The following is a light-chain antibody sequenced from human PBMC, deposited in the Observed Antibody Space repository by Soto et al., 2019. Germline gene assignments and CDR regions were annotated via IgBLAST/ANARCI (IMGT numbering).Light chain of an antibody. CDR3: CSYAGSYNYV. Sequence: QSVLTQPRSVSGSPGQSVTISCTGTSSDVGGYNFVSWYQQHPGKAPKLMIYDVIKRPSGVPDRFSGSKSGNTASLTISGLQAEDEADYYCCSYAGSYNYVFGTGTKLTVL. CDR2: DVI. V-gene: IGLV2-11*01. J-gene: IGLJ1*01. CDR1: SSDVGGYNF.